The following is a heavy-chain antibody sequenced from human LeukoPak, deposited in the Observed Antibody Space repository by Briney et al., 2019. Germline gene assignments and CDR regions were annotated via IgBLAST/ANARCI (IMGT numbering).Heavy chain of an antibody. J-gene: IGHJ4*02. D-gene: IGHD2-2*01. CDR1: GFTFSSYS. V-gene: IGHV3-7*05. CDR2: IKEDGRGK. CDR3: AREMPPGDYFDY. Sequence: GGSLRLSCAASGFTFSSYSMNWVRQAPGKGLEWVANIKEDGRGKYYVDSVKGRFTISRDNAKNSLYLQMSSLRAEDTAVYYCAREMPPGDYFDYWGQGTLVTVSS.